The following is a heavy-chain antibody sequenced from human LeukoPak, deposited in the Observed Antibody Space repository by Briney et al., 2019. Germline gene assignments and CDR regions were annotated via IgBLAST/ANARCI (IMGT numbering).Heavy chain of an antibody. D-gene: IGHD6-19*01. CDR2: IKQDGSRK. CDR3: ARQTSAVAGSGAY. J-gene: IGHJ4*02. CDR1: GFTFSSYW. V-gene: IGHV3-7*04. Sequence: GGSLRLSCAASGFTFSSYWMSWVRQAPGKGLEWVANIKQDGSRKYYADSVKGRFTISRDNAKNTLYLQMNSLRAEDTAVYYCARQTSAVAGSGAYWGQGTLVTVSS.